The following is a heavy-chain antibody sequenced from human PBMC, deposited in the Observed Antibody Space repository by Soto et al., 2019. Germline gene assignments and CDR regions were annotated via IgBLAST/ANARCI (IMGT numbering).Heavy chain of an antibody. J-gene: IGHJ6*02. Sequence: PGGSLRLSCAASGLTFSHYWMHWVRQAPGQGLVWVSRISDDGTITDYADSVKDRFTVSRDNARNTHTLQMNSLRSEDTAVYFCAAAVDYDCWSGTTHYGMDVWGQGTMVTVSS. CDR2: ISDDGTIT. CDR1: GLTFSHYW. CDR3: AAAVDYDCWSGTTHYGMDV. D-gene: IGHD3-3*01. V-gene: IGHV3-74*01.